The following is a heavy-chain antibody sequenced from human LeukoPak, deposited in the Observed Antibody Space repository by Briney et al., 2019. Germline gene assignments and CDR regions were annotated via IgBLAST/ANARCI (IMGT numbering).Heavy chain of an antibody. CDR2: INPNSGGT. D-gene: IGHD6-6*01. Sequence: ASVKVSCKASGYTFTGYYMHWVRQAPGQGLEWMGWINPNSGGTNYAQKLQGRVTMTRDTSISTAYMELSRLRSDDTAVYYCARGNHLEYSSSLDYWGQGTLVTVSS. J-gene: IGHJ4*02. CDR1: GYTFTGYY. V-gene: IGHV1-2*02. CDR3: ARGNHLEYSSSLDY.